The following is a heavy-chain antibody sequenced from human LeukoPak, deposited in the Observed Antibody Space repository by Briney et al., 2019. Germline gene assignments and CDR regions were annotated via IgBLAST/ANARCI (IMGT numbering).Heavy chain of an antibody. CDR1: GGTFSSYA. Sequence: GASVKVSCKASGGTFSSYAISWVRQAPGQGLEWMGIINPSGGSTSYAQKFQGRVTMTRDTSTSTVYMELSSLRSEDTAVYYCAKHLWRDLLWFGEGYYFGYWGQGTLVTVSS. J-gene: IGHJ4*02. CDR2: INPSGGST. CDR3: AKHLWRDLLWFGEGYYFGY. V-gene: IGHV1-46*01. D-gene: IGHD3-10*01.